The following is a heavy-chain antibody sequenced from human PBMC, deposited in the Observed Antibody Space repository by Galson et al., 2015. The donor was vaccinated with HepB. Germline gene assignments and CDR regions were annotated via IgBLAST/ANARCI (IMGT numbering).Heavy chain of an antibody. D-gene: IGHD3-10*01. Sequence: SLRLSCAASGFTFSSYAMHWVRQAPGKGLEWVAVISYDGSNKYYADSVKGRFTISRDNSKNTLYLQMNSLRAEDTAVYYCARDRLRSGSYLFDYWGQGTLVTVSS. V-gene: IGHV3-30-3*01. CDR1: GFTFSSYA. CDR3: ARDRLRSGSYLFDY. J-gene: IGHJ4*02. CDR2: ISYDGSNK.